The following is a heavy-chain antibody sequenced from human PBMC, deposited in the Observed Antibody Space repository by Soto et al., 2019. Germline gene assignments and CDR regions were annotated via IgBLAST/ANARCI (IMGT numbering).Heavy chain of an antibody. D-gene: IGHD1-26*01. CDR2: IDPSDSSS. Sequence: SLKISCKGSGYRFTTYWINWVRQMPGKGLEWMGRIDPSDSSSNYSPSFQGHVTISVDKSISTAYLQWSSLQASDTAMYYCAGNRKWGDYYSFYGMDLWGQGTTVTVSS. J-gene: IGHJ6*02. CDR3: AGNRKWGDYYSFYGMDL. V-gene: IGHV5-10-1*01. CDR1: GYRFTTYW.